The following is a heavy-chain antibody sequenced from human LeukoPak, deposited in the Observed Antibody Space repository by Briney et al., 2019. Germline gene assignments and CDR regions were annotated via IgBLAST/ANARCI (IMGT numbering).Heavy chain of an antibody. V-gene: IGHV1-8*01. D-gene: IGHD4-23*01. CDR1: GYTFTSFD. CDR3: ARDFGGNSGWFDP. J-gene: IGHJ5*02. Sequence: ASVKVSCKASGYTFTSFDINWVRQATGQGLEWMGWMNPNSGITGYAQNFQGRVTLTRDTSINTAYMELSSLRSEDTAVYYCARDFGGNSGWFDPWGQGTLVTVCS. CDR2: MNPNSGIT.